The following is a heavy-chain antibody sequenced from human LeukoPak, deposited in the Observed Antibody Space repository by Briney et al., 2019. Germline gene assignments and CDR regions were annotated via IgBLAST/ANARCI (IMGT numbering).Heavy chain of an antibody. D-gene: IGHD4-17*01. CDR1: GFTFSSYG. J-gene: IGHJ4*02. Sequence: GGSLRLSCAASGFTFSSYGMHWVRQAPGKGLEWVAVIWYDGSNKYYADSVKGRFTISRDNSKNTLYLQMNSLRAEDTAVYYCARDPPYGLTVAGLDYWGQGTLVTVSS. CDR3: ARDPPYGLTVAGLDY. V-gene: IGHV3-33*01. CDR2: IWYDGSNK.